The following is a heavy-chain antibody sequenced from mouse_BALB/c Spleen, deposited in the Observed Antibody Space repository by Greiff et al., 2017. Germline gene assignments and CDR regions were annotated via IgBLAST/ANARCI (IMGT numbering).Heavy chain of an antibody. CDR2: ISSGGST. D-gene: IGHD1-1*01. CDR1: GFTFSSYA. V-gene: IGHV5-6-5*01. J-gene: IGHJ2*01. CDR3: ARGRDSVVADY. Sequence: EVKVVESGGGLVKPGGSLKLSCAASGFTFSSYAMSWVRQTPEKRLEWVASISSGGSTYYPDSVKGRFTISRDNARNILYLQMSSLRSEDTAMYYCARGRDSVVADYWGQGTTLTVSS.